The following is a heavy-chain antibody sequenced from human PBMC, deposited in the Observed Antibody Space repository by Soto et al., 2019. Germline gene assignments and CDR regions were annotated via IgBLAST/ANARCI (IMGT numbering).Heavy chain of an antibody. D-gene: IGHD2-21*01. Sequence: QVQLVQSGAEVKKPGASVKVSCKASGYTFTSYGISWVRQAPGQGLEWMGWISAYNGNTNYAQKLQGRVTVTTDTSTGTPYVELQSLRSDDTAVYYFAVDVGDCYDSAFDIWGQGTMVTAS. J-gene: IGHJ3*02. V-gene: IGHV1-18*01. CDR2: ISAYNGNT. CDR1: GYTFTSYG. CDR3: AVDVGDCYDSAFDI.